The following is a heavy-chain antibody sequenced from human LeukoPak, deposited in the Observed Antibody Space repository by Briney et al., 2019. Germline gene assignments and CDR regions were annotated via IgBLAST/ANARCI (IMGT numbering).Heavy chain of an antibody. CDR2: IYYSGST. Sequence: PSETLSLTCTVSGGSISSYYWSWIRQPPGKGLEWIGYIYYSGSTNYNPSLKSRVTISVDTSKNQFSLKLSSVTAADTAVYYCARALSEGSGWLDYWGQGTLVTVSS. CDR3: ARALSEGSGWLDY. V-gene: IGHV4-59*01. D-gene: IGHD6-19*01. CDR1: GGSISSYY. J-gene: IGHJ4*02.